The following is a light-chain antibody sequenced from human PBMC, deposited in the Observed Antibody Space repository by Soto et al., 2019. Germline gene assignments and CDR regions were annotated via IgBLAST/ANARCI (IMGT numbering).Light chain of an antibody. Sequence: EVVMRQSPATLSVSPGEGATLSCRASQGIGDTLAWYQHKPGQTPRLLIYDASNRATGIPDRFSGSGSGTDFTLTISRLEPEDFAVYYCQQYGYSTPWTFGQGTKVDI. CDR2: DAS. CDR1: QGIGDT. CDR3: QQYGYSTPWT. J-gene: IGKJ1*01. V-gene: IGKV3-20*01.